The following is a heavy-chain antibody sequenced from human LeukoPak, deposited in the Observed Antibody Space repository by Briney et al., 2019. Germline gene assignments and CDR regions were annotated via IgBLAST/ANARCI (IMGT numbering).Heavy chain of an antibody. V-gene: IGHV3-33*06. CDR1: GFTFSSYG. D-gene: IGHD6-19*01. CDR2: IWYDGSNK. CDR3: AKDQGIAVAGHHFDY. J-gene: IGHJ4*02. Sequence: GGSLRLSCAASGFTFSSYGMHWVRQAPGKGLERVAVIWYDGSNKYYADSVKGRFTISRDNSKNTLYLQMNSLRAEDTAVYYCAKDQGIAVAGHHFDYWGQGTLVTVSS.